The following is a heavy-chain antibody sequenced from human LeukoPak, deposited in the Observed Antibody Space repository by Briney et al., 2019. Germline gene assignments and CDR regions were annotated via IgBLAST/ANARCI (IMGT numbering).Heavy chain of an antibody. CDR1: GYTFTSYH. CDR3: ATWYSSGWLNWFDP. CDR2: VNPGDGST. D-gene: IGHD6-19*01. Sequence: ASVKVSCKTSGYTFTSYHMHWVRQAPGQGLEWMGIVNPGDGSTSYAQKFQGRVTVTRDTSTSTVYMEVSSLRSEDTAVHYCATWYSSGWLNWFDPWGQGTLVTVSS. V-gene: IGHV1-46*01. J-gene: IGHJ5*02.